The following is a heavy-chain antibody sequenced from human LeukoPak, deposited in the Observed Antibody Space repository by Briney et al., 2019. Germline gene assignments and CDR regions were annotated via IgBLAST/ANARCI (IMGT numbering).Heavy chain of an antibody. D-gene: IGHD2-15*01. Sequence: ASVKVSCKASGGTFSSYAISWVRQAPGQGLEWMGGIIPIFGTANYAQKFQGRVTITADESTSTAYMELSSLRSEDTAVYYCASGSVVVAAFDWFDPWGQGTLVTVSS. CDR2: IIPIFGTA. J-gene: IGHJ5*02. CDR3: ASGSVVVAAFDWFDP. CDR1: GGTFSSYA. V-gene: IGHV1-69*13.